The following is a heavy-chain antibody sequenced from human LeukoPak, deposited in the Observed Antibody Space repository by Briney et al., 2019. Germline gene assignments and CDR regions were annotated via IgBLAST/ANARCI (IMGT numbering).Heavy chain of an antibody. V-gene: IGHV3-9*01. CDR1: GFTFDDYA. Sequence: GGSLRLSCAASGFTFDDYAMHWVRQAPGKGLEWVSGISRNSDGTGYADSVKGRFTISRDNAKNSLYLQMNSLRAEDTALYYCAKDSSYYDSSGYSYYFDYWGQGTLVTVSS. D-gene: IGHD3-22*01. CDR3: AKDSSYYDSSGYSYYFDY. CDR2: ISRNSDGT. J-gene: IGHJ4*02.